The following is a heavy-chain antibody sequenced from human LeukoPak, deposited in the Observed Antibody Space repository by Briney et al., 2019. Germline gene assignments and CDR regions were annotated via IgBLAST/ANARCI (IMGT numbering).Heavy chain of an antibody. CDR1: GFYFEDYA. CDR2: ISMDGTNT. D-gene: IGHD5-18*01. Sequence: GGSLRLSCAASGFYFEDYAMYWVRQVPAKGLEWVSIISMDGTNTYYAESVKGRFTISRDNSKNSLSLQMNSLRTEDTALYYCAKGRGTGYRYGPIENWGQGTLVTVSS. V-gene: IGHV3-43*01. CDR3: AKGRGTGYRYGPIEN. J-gene: IGHJ4*02.